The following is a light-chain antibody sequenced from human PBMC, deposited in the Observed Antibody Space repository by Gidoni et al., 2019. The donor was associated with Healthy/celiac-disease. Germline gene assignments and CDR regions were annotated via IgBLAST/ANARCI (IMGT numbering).Light chain of an antibody. CDR1: QRVSSSY. CDR3: QQYGSSLFT. Sequence: VLTQSPGTLSLSPGERATLSCRASQRVSSSYLAWYQQKPGQAPSLLIYGASSRATGIPDRFSGSGSGTDFTLTISRLEPEDFAVYYCQQYGSSLFTFGPGTKVDIK. V-gene: IGKV3-20*01. CDR2: GAS. J-gene: IGKJ3*01.